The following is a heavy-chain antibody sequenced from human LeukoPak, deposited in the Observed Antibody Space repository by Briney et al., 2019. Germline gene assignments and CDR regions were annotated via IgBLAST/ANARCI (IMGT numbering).Heavy chain of an antibody. V-gene: IGHV3-7*01. CDR2: IKQDGSEE. CDR1: GFTFSSYW. Sequence: GGSLRLSCAASGFTFSSYWMSWVRQAPGKGLEWVANIKQDGSEEYYVDSVKGRFTISRDNAKNSLYLQMNSLRAEDTAVYYCARSRYSNFRKYFDYWGQGTLVTVSS. J-gene: IGHJ4*02. D-gene: IGHD4-11*01. CDR3: ARSRYSNFRKYFDY.